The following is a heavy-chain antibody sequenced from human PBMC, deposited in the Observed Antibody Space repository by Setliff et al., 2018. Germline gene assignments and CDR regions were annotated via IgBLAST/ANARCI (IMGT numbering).Heavy chain of an antibody. D-gene: IGHD3-22*01. CDR3: ARAVLVVDAEDY. Sequence: SETLSLTCTVSGYSISSGYYWGWIRQPPGKGLEWIGSIYHSGSTYYNPSLKSRVTISVDTSKNQFSLKLSSVTAADTAVYYCARAVLVVDAEDYWGQGTLVTVSA. J-gene: IGHJ4*02. CDR2: IYHSGST. CDR1: GYSISSGYY. V-gene: IGHV4-38-2*02.